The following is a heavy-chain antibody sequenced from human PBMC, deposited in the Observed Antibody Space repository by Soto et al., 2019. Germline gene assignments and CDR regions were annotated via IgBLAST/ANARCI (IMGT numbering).Heavy chain of an antibody. J-gene: IGHJ6*02. CDR1: GFIFSSYA. D-gene: IGHD2-15*01. V-gene: IGHV3-30-3*01. Sequence: QVQLVESGGGVVQPGRSLRLSCAASGFIFSSYAMYWVRQAPGKGLEWVAVISYDGNNKYYADSVKGRFTISRDNSRXPXXXQXHSLRAEDSAVYYCARAGCDGGSCYTLVGLRYGMDVWGQGTTVTVSS. CDR3: ARAGCDGGSCYTLVGLRYGMDV. CDR2: ISYDGNNK.